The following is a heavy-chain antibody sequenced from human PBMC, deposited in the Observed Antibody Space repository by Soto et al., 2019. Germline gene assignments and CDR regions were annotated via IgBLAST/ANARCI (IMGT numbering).Heavy chain of an antibody. CDR3: VRDGWYSIKAPY. D-gene: IGHD6-19*01. CDR1: GFTFSSHG. Sequence: QVQLVESGGGVVQPGRSLRLSCAASGFTFSSHGMHWVRQAPGKGLEWVAVIWYDGSNKYYADSLKGRFTISRDDSKNMVYLQMNSLRAEDTAVYYCVRDGWYSIKAPYWGQGTLVTVSS. CDR2: IWYDGSNK. J-gene: IGHJ4*02. V-gene: IGHV3-33*01.